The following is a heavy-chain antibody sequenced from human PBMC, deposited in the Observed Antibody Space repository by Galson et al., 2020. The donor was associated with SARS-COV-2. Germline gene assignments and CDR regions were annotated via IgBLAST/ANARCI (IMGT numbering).Heavy chain of an antibody. CDR3: ARTFYYGSGPADV. J-gene: IGHJ6*02. CDR1: GASINNDY. V-gene: IGHV4-59*01. CDR2: FSYNGSS. D-gene: IGHD3-10*01. Sequence: SETLSLTCTVSGASINNDYWSWVRQPPGKGLEWIGYFSYNGSSNYNPSLKSRVTISVGTSKNQFSLKLTSVTAADTAVYYCARTFYYGSGPADVWGQGTTVTVSS.